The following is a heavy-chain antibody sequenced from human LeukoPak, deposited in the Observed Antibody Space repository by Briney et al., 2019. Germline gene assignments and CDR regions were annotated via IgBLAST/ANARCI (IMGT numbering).Heavy chain of an antibody. CDR3: ARGIAAAGTGLFD. V-gene: IGHV3-53*01. CDR2: IYSDGIT. J-gene: IGHJ4*02. CDR1: GFTVSSNY. Sequence: GGSLRLSCAVSGFTVSSNYMSWVRQAPGKGLEWVSVIYSDGITYSADSAGSVNGRFTVSRDNSRNTLYLQIDNLRAEDTAVYYCARGIAAAGTGLFDWGQGTLLTVSS. D-gene: IGHD6-13*01.